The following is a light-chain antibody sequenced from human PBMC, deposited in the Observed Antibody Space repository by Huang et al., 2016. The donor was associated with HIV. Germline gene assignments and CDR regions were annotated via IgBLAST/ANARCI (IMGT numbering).Light chain of an antibody. CDR2: DAS. V-gene: IGKV3-11*01. CDR1: QSVRNY. J-gene: IGKJ4*01. Sequence: EIVLTQSPASLALSPEERATLSCRASQSVRNYLAWYQQKPGQAPRLLIFDASNRATDIPARFSGSGSGTDFTLTISSLEPEDFAVYYCQQRYNWPLTFGGGTKVEIK. CDR3: QQRYNWPLT.